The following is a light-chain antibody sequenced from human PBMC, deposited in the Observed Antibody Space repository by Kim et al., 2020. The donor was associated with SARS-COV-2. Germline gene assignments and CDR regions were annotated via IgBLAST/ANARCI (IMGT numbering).Light chain of an antibody. CDR2: DVA. J-gene: IGLJ3*02. CDR1: SSDVGGYNS. CDR3: GSSTSSTTWV. Sequence: GQSITISCTGTSSDVGGYNSVSWYQQHPGKVPKLMIYDVANRPSGVSNRFSGSKSGNPASLTISGLQVEDEADYYCGSSTSSTTWVFGGGTQLTVL. V-gene: IGLV2-14*03.